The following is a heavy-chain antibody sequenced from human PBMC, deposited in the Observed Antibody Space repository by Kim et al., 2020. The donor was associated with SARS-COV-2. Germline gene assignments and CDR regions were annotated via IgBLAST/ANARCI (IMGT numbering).Heavy chain of an antibody. V-gene: IGHV4-34*01. CDR1: GGSFSGYY. CDR2: INHSGST. J-gene: IGHJ5*02. D-gene: IGHD3-3*01. Sequence: SETLSLTCAVYGGSFSGYYWSWIRQPPGKGLEWIGEINHSGSTNYNPSLKSRVTISVDTSKNQFSLKLSSVTAADTAVYYCARGELYYDFWSGYYNLSWFDPWGQGTLVTVSS. CDR3: ARGELYYDFWSGYYNLSWFDP.